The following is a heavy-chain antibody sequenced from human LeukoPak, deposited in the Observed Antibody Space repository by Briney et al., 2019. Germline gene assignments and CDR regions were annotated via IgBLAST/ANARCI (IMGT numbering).Heavy chain of an antibody. D-gene: IGHD2-2*01. CDR3: ARVGREVVPAAKATPFYYMDV. CDR2: ISGSGGST. V-gene: IGHV3-23*01. J-gene: IGHJ6*03. CDR1: GFTFSSYA. Sequence: GGSLRLSCAASGFTFSSYAMSWVRQAPGKGLEWVSAISGSGGSTYYADSVKGRFTISRDNSKNTLYLQMNSLRAEDTAVYYCARVGREVVPAAKATPFYYMDVWGKGTTVTVSS.